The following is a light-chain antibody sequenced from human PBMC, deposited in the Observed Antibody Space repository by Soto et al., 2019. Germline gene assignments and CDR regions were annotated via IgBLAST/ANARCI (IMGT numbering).Light chain of an antibody. CDR3: QSDDSSVV. CDR2: GNS. J-gene: IGLJ2*01. V-gene: IGLV1-40*01. CDR1: SSNIGAGYD. Sequence: QSVLTQPPSVSGAPGQRVTISCTGSSSNIGAGYDVHWYQQLPGTAPKLLIYGNSNRPSGVPDRFSGSKSGTSASLAITGLQAEDDADYYCQSDDSSVVFGGGTKLTVL.